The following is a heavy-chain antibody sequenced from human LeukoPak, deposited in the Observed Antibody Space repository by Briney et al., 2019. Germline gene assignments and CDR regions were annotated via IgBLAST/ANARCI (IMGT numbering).Heavy chain of an antibody. CDR3: ARDEARYSSGYYPNWFDP. J-gene: IGHJ5*02. Sequence: ASVKVSCKASGYTFSSYGISWVRQAPGQGLEWMGWISGYSGNTHYAHNLQGRVTMTTDTSTSTAYMELRSLRSDDTAVYYCARDEARYSSGYYPNWFDPWGQGTLVTVSS. D-gene: IGHD3-22*01. CDR1: GYTFSSYG. V-gene: IGHV1-18*01. CDR2: ISGYSGNT.